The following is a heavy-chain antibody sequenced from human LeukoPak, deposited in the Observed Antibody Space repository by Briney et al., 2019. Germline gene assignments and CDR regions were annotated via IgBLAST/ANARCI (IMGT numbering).Heavy chain of an antibody. D-gene: IGHD4-17*01. V-gene: IGHV4-59*08. J-gene: IGHJ4*02. Sequence: SETLSLTCTVSGDSINDYYWSWIRQPPGKGLEWIGYIYYSGSTNYNPSLKSRVTISVDTSKNQFSLKLSSVTAADTAVYYCARQDFVGSHYGVYDYWGQGTLVTVSS. CDR1: GDSINDYY. CDR3: ARQDFVGSHYGVYDY. CDR2: IYYSGST.